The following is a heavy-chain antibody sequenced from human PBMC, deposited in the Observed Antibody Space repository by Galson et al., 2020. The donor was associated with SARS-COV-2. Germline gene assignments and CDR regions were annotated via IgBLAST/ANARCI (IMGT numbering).Heavy chain of an antibody. V-gene: IGHV4-39*07. D-gene: IGHD1-1*01. J-gene: IGHJ2*01. Sequence: ASETLSLTCTVSGGSINHNNYYWGCIRQSPGKGLERIGIIYYNGNTYYNPSLKSRVTISVDTAKKRFSLRLSSVAAADTAVYYCAREGVEYWYVDFWGRGALFTVSS. CDR2: IYYNGNT. CDR1: GGSINHNNYY. CDR3: AREGVEYWYVDF.